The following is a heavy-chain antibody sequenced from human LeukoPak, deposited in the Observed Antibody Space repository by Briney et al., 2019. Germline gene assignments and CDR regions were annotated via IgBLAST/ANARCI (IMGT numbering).Heavy chain of an antibody. V-gene: IGHV4-59*08. CDR2: IYYNGGT. D-gene: IGHD6-19*01. CDR3: ARHRGSWAARRSSSEGNGLDV. Sequence: KPSETLSLTCTVSGDSISSYYWSWIRQPPGKGLEWIGYIYYNGGTDYNPSLKSRVTISVDTSKNQFSLKLRSVTAADTAVYYCARHRGSWAARRSSSEGNGLDVWGQGSTVIVSS. J-gene: IGHJ6*02. CDR1: GDSISSYY.